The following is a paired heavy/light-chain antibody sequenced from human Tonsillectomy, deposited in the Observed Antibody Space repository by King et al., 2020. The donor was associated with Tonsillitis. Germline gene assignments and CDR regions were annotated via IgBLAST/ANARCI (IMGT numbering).Light chain of an antibody. Sequence: QMTQSPSSLSAAVGDRVTITCQASEDISNYLNWYQHKPGKAPKVLIYGASTLETGVPSRFSGSGSGTDFTFTISSLQPEDIAIYYCQQYDNAPWAFGQGTKVEI. CDR2: GAS. CDR1: EDISNY. V-gene: IGKV1-33*01. CDR3: QQYDNAPWA. J-gene: IGKJ1*01.
Heavy chain of an antibody. Sequence: EVQLVESGGGLVQPGRSLRLSCAGSGFTFSDYAVNWFRQAPGKGLEWVGFIRSEYYDGTSEYAAPVKGRISFSRDDSNGVAYLQFSSLKTEDTGIYYCTRAGAPRDCSSPSCHEGRAFDIWGQGTMVIVSS. CDR3: TRAGAPRDCSSPSCHEGRAFDI. CDR1: GFTFSDYA. V-gene: IGHV3-49*03. D-gene: IGHD2-2*01. J-gene: IGHJ3*02. CDR2: IRSEYYDGTS.